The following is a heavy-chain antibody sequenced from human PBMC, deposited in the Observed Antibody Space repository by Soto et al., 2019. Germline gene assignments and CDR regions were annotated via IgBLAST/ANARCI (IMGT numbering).Heavy chain of an antibody. CDR1: GFTFSSYG. CDR2: IWYDGSNK. J-gene: IGHJ5*02. D-gene: IGHD3-22*01. Sequence: QVQLVESGGGVVQPGRSLRLSCAASGFTFSSYGMHWVRQAPGKGLEWVAVIWYDGSNKYYADSVKGRFTISRDNSKNXRYLQMNSLRAEDTAVYYCARGDYYDSSGYFHWFDPWGQGTLVTVSS. CDR3: ARGDYYDSSGYFHWFDP. V-gene: IGHV3-33*01.